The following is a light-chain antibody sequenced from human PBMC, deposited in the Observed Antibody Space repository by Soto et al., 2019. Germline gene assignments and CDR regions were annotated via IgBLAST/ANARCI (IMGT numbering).Light chain of an antibody. CDR3: QQYSSYSPLT. CDR2: DVY. Sequence: DIQMTQSPSTLSASVGDSVTITCRASQSISSWLAWYQQKPGKAPKLLIYDVYSLESGTPSRFSGRRSGTEFTLTIASVQPEDFATYYCQQYSSYSPLTFGGGTKVEIK. CDR1: QSISSW. J-gene: IGKJ4*01. V-gene: IGKV1-5*01.